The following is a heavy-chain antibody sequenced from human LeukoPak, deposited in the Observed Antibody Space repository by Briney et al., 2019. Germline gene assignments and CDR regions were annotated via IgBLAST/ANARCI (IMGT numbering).Heavy chain of an antibody. CDR2: IYYSGST. CDR1: GDSVSSASYY. CDR3: ARTQYCSGAACYFGYFDS. V-gene: IGHV4-61*01. D-gene: IGHD2-15*01. Sequence: SETLSLTCTVSGDSVSSASYYWSWIRQPRGKGLEWIGYIYYSGSTKYNPSLKSRVTISVETSKNQFSLKLSSVTAADTAVYYCARTQYCSGAACYFGYFDSWGQGTPVTVSS. J-gene: IGHJ4*02.